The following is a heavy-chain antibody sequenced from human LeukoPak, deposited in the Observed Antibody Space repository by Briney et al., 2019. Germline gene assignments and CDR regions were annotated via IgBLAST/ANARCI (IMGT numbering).Heavy chain of an antibody. Sequence: ASETLSLTCTVSGGSISSYYWSWIRQPAGKGLEWIGRIYTSGSTNYNPSLKSRVTMSVDTSKNQFSLKLSSVTAADTAVYYCARDRDFWSGYRYYYYYYMDVWGKGTTVTVSS. CDR2: IYTSGST. J-gene: IGHJ6*03. V-gene: IGHV4-4*07. D-gene: IGHD3-3*01. CDR1: GGSISSYY. CDR3: ARDRDFWSGYRYYYYYYMDV.